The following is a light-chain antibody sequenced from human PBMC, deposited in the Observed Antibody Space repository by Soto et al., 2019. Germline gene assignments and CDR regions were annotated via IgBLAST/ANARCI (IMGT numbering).Light chain of an antibody. CDR3: CSYAGSYTYV. V-gene: IGLV2-23*01. CDR2: EDS. Sequence: QSALTQPASVSGAPGQLITISCTGTSRGYNFVSWYQQHPGKAPKLLIYEDSKRPSGVSNRFSGSKSGNTASLTISGLQAEDEADYYCCSYAGSYTYVFGTGTKLTVL. J-gene: IGLJ1*01. CDR1: SRGYNF.